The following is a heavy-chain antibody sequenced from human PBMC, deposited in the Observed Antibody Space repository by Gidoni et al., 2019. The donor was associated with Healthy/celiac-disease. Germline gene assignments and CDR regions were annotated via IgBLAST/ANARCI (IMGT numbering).Heavy chain of an antibody. V-gene: IGHV5-10-1*03. Sequence: EVQLVQSGAEVKKPGESPRISCKGSGYSFTRYWISWVRQMPGKGLEWMGRIDPSDSYSNYSPSFQGNVTISADKSISTAYLQWSSLKASDTAMYYCARKSYSSSLVLNYWGQGTLVTVSS. CDR1: GYSFTRYW. CDR2: IDPSDSYS. CDR3: ARKSYSSSLVLNY. D-gene: IGHD6-6*01. J-gene: IGHJ4*02.